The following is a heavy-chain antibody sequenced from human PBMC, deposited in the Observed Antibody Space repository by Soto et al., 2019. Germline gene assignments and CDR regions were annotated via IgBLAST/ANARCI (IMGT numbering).Heavy chain of an antibody. J-gene: IGHJ6*02. D-gene: IGHD3-3*01. V-gene: IGHV1-18*01. CDR2: ISAYNGNT. CDR3: AREPPMSYDFWSGHIFDYYYYGMDV. Sequence: ASVKVSCKASGYTFTSYGISWVRQAPGQGLEWMGWISAYNGNTNYAQKLQGRVTMTTDTSTSTAYMELRSLRSDDTAVYYCAREPPMSYDFWSGHIFDYYYYGMDVWGQGTTVTVSS. CDR1: GYTFTSYG.